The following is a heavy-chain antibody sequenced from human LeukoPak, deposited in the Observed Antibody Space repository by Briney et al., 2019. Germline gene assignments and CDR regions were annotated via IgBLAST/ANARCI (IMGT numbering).Heavy chain of an antibody. CDR3: ARDRAAGTLDF. D-gene: IGHD6-13*01. Sequence: SETLSLTCTVSSGSIIGYYWAWIRQPPGKGLEWIGYIQYSGTTEYNPSLASRATISVDTARDQFSLNLRSVTAADTAVYYCARDRAAGTLDFWGQGTLVTVSS. J-gene: IGHJ4*02. CDR1: SGSIIGYY. V-gene: IGHV4-59*01. CDR2: IQYSGTT.